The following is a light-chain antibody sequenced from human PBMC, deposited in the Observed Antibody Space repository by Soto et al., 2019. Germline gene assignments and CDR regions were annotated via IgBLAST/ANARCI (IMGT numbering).Light chain of an antibody. J-gene: IGLJ1*01. V-gene: IGLV2-14*01. CDR3: SSYTSSTTYV. CDR2: DVS. CDR1: SSDVGGYNY. Sequence: QSVLTQPASVSGSPGQSITLSCTGTSSDVGGYNYVSWSQQHPGKAPKLMIYDVSNRPSGVSNRFSGSKSGNTASLTISGLQAEDEADYYSSSYTSSTTYVFGTGTKLTVL.